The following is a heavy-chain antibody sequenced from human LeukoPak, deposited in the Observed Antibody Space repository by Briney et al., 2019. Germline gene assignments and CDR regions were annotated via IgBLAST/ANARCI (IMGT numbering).Heavy chain of an antibody. D-gene: IGHD3-22*01. J-gene: IGHJ4*02. V-gene: IGHV4-59*01. CDR1: GDSIRSYH. Sequence: SETLSLTCTVSGDSIRSYHWSWIRQPPGKGLEWLGHRYYSGSTNYNPSLKSRLTISVDTSKNQFSLKLSSVTAADTCVYYCARIALYDSSGYHFDSWGQGTLVTVSS. CDR3: ARIALYDSSGYHFDS. CDR2: RYYSGST.